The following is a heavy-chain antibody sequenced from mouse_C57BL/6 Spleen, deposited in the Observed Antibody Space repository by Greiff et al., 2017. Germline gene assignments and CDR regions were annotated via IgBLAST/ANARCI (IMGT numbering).Heavy chain of an antibody. CDR2: ISSGSRTI. Sequence: EVQGVESGGGLVKPGGSLKLSCAASGFTFSDYGMHWVRQAPEKGLEWVAYISSGSRTIYYADTVKGRFTISRDNANNTLFLQLTSLRSEDTAMYYCARNRYYYGSDWYFDVWGTGTTVTVSS. V-gene: IGHV5-17*01. CDR3: ARNRYYYGSDWYFDV. J-gene: IGHJ1*03. D-gene: IGHD1-1*01. CDR1: GFTFSDYG.